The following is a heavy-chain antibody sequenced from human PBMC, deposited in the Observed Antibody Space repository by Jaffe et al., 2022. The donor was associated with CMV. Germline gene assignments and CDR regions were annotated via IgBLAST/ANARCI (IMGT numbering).Heavy chain of an antibody. J-gene: IGHJ3*02. CDR1: GGSISTYY. D-gene: IGHD1-26*01. CDR2: IHYSGST. Sequence: QVQLQESGPGLVKPSETLSLTCTVSGGSISTYYWSWVRQPPGKGLEWIGYIHYSGSTNYNPSLKSRVTISVDTSKNQFSLKLSSVTAADTAVYYCARHYPFPYSGSYYDAFDIWGQGTMVTVSS. V-gene: IGHV4-59*08. CDR3: ARHYPFPYSGSYYDAFDI.